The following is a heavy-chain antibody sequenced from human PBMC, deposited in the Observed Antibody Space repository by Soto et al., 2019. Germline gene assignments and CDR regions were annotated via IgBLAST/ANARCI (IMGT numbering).Heavy chain of an antibody. CDR2: IIPIFGTA. V-gene: IGHV1-69*06. D-gene: IGHD2-15*01. CDR3: ARGEDIVVVVAAIGLYYYGMDV. CDR1: GGTFSSYA. Sequence: GASVKVSCKASGGTFSSYAISWVRQAPGQGLEWMGGIIPIFGTANYAQKFQGRVTITADKSTSTAYMELSSLRSEDTAVYYCARGEDIVVVVAAIGLYYYGMDVWGQGTTVTSP. J-gene: IGHJ6*02.